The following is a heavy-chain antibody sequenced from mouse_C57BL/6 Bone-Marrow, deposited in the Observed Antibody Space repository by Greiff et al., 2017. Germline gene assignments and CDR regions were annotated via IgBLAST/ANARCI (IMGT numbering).Heavy chain of an antibody. Sequence: EVMLVESGGGLVKPGGSLKLSCAASGFTFSSYTMSWVRQTPEKRLQWVAAISGGGGNPYYPDSVQGRFTIHRDNDKNILYLQMSSLRSEDTALYYCSRQVTTVLATKYFDVWGTGTTVTGSS. CDR3: SRQVTTVLATKYFDV. D-gene: IGHD1-1*01. V-gene: IGHV5-9*01. CDR1: GFTFSSYT. CDR2: ISGGGGNP. J-gene: IGHJ1*03.